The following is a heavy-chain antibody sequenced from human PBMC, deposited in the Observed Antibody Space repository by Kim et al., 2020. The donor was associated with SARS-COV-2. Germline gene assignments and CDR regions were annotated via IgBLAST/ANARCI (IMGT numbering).Heavy chain of an antibody. D-gene: IGHD2-21*01. CDR3: ARGNVVVIANWFDP. V-gene: IGHV4-34*01. Sequence: NPSLKSRVTISVDTSKNQFSLKLSSVTAADTAVYYCARGNVVVIANWFDPWGQGTLVTVSS. J-gene: IGHJ5*02.